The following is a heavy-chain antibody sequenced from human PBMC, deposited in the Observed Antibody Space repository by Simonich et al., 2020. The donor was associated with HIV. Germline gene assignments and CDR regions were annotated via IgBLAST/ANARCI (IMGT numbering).Heavy chain of an antibody. J-gene: IGHJ4*02. D-gene: IGHD2-2*01. CDR1: GFTFSSYR. CDR2: ISSNSSYI. CDR3: ARDGRKGSSTSCSDY. V-gene: IGHV3-21*01. Sequence: EVQLVESGGGRVKPGGSLRLSCAASGFTFSSYRMNGVLQAPGKGLEWGSSISSNSSYIYYADSVKGRFTITRDNAKNTLYLQMNSLRAEDTAVYYCARDGRKGSSTSCSDYWGQGTLVTVSS.